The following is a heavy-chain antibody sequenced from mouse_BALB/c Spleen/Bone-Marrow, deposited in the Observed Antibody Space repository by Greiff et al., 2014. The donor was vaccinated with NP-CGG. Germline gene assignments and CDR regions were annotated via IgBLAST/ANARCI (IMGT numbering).Heavy chain of an antibody. D-gene: IGHD2-4*01. CDR1: GYAFTNYL. Sequence: LQESGAELVRPGTSVKVSCKGFGYAFTNYLIEWVKQRPGQGLEWIGVINSGSGGTKYNEKFKGKATLTADKSSSTAYMQLSSLTSDDSAVYFCARAITDAMDYWGQGTSVTVSS. J-gene: IGHJ4*01. CDR3: ARAITDAMDY. CDR2: INSGSGGT. V-gene: IGHV1-54*01.